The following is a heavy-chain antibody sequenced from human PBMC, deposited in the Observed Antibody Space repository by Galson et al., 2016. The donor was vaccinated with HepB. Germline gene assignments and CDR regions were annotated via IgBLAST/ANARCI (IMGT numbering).Heavy chain of an antibody. J-gene: IGHJ4*02. CDR2: IYWNDDK. CDR1: GFSLSTSGVG. CDR3: SRRTLYPGHWTFDY. V-gene: IGHV2-5*01. D-gene: IGHD1-1*01. Sequence: PALVKPPQTLTLTCTFSGFSLSTSGVGVGWIRQPPGEALEWLALIYWNDDKRYSPSLKSSSSITKDTSKNQVVLTMTNMDPVDTATYYCSRRTLYPGHWTFDYWGQGTLVTVSS.